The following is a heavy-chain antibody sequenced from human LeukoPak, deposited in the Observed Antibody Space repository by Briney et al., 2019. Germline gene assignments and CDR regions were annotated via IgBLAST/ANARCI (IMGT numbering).Heavy chain of an antibody. CDR1: GYTFTSYD. V-gene: IGHV1-8*03. Sequence: ASVKVSCKASGYTFTSYDINWVRQATGQGLEWMGWMNTNSGNTGYAQKFQGRVTITRNTSISTAYMELSSLRSEDTAVYYCARGPYCSSTSCYDYYMDVWGKGTTVTVSS. J-gene: IGHJ6*03. D-gene: IGHD2-2*01. CDR3: ARGPYCSSTSCYDYYMDV. CDR2: MNTNSGNT.